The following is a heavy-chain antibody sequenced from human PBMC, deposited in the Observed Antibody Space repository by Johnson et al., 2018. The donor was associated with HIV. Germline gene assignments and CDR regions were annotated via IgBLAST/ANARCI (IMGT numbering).Heavy chain of an antibody. Sequence: QEQLVVSGGGLVKPGRSLRLSCAASGFTFSDYYMSWIRQAPGKGLEWVSYISNSGSTADYADSVKGRFTISRDNTKSSLYLQMNSLRAEDPAVYYCARVTLDYGGNPRSNAFDIWGQGKMVTVSS. CDR2: ISNSGSTA. CDR3: ARVTLDYGGNPRSNAFDI. V-gene: IGHV3-11*04. J-gene: IGHJ3*02. D-gene: IGHD4-23*01. CDR1: GFTFSDYY.